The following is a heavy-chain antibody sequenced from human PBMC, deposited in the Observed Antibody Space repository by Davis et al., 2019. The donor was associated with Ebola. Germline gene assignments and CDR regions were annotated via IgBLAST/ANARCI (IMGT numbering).Heavy chain of an antibody. CDR1: GFTFSSYS. V-gene: IGHV3-30*18. Sequence: PGGSLRLSCAASGFTFSSYSMHWVRQAPGKGLEWVAVISYDGSNKYYADSVKGRFTISRDNSKNTLYLQMNSLRAEDTAVYYCAKERDFWSGYYGGLSAHNGMDVWGQGTTVTVSS. D-gene: IGHD3-3*01. CDR2: ISYDGSNK. CDR3: AKERDFWSGYYGGLSAHNGMDV. J-gene: IGHJ6*02.